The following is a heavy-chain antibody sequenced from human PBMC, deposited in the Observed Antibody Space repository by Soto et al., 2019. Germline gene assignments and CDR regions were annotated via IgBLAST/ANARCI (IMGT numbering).Heavy chain of an antibody. CDR2: IYPGDSNT. J-gene: IGHJ4*02. Sequence: GESLKISCKASGYGFSGYWIGWVRQMPGKGLEWMGIIYPGDSNTKYSPSFQGQVTMSADKSISTAYLQLSSLKAWDTAMYYCARLIGFFSEGNIHFDYWGQGTLVTVAS. V-gene: IGHV5-51*01. D-gene: IGHD1-26*01. CDR1: GYGFSGYW. CDR3: ARLIGFFSEGNIHFDY.